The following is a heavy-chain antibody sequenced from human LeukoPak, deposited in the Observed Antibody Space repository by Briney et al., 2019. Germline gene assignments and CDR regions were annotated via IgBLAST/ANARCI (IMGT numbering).Heavy chain of an antibody. CDR2: IYYSGSA. CDR3: ARCLSMVRGVIRPPDY. CDR1: GGSISSSSYH. J-gene: IGHJ4*02. V-gene: IGHV4-39*01. Sequence: SETLSLTCSVSGGSISSSSYHWGWIRQSPGKGLEWIGSIYYSGSAYYNPSLKSRLTISVDTSKNQFSLKLNSVTAADTAVYYCARCLSMVRGVIRPPDYWGQGTLVTVSS. D-gene: IGHD3-10*01.